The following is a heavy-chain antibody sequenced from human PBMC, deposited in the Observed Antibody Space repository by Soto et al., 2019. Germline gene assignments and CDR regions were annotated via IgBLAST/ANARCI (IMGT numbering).Heavy chain of an antibody. Sequence: GWSLRLSCAASGVTLSSYGMHLVLQAPGKGLEWVAVIWYDGSNKYYADSVKGRFTISRDNSKNTVYLQVNSLRAEDTAVYYCARGGSGSYLSYYYYGMTSGAKGPRSPSP. CDR1: GVTLSSYG. D-gene: IGHD3-10*01. J-gene: IGHJ6*02. V-gene: IGHV3-33*01. CDR2: IWYDGSNK. CDR3: ARGGSGSYLSYYYYGMTS.